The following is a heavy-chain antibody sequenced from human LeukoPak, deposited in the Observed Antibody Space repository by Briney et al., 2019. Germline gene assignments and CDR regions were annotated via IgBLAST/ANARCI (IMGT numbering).Heavy chain of an antibody. CDR2: IGTAGDT. J-gene: IGHJ4*02. Sequence: GGSLRLSCAASGFTFSSYDMHWVRQATGKGLEWVSAIGTAGDTYYPGSVKGRFTFSRENAKNSLYLQMNSLRAEDTAVYYCARDPSQYGSGSYLDYWGQGTLVTVSS. CDR3: ARDPSQYGSGSYLDY. D-gene: IGHD3-10*01. V-gene: IGHV3-13*01. CDR1: GFTFSSYD.